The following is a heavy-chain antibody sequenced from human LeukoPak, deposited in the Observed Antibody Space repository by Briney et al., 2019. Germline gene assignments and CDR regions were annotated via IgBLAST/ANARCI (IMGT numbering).Heavy chain of an antibody. J-gene: IGHJ4*02. CDR2: IRRKANSYAT. V-gene: IGHV3-73*01. Sequence: PGGSLRLSCAASGFTFSGSEMHWVRQASGKGLEWVGRIRRKANSYATAYAASVKGKSTISRDDSKNTAYLQMNSLRTEDTAVYYCMAAVGLSSGYWEAHWGQGTLVTVSS. CDR1: GFTFSGSE. D-gene: IGHD3-22*01. CDR3: MAAVGLSSGYWEAH.